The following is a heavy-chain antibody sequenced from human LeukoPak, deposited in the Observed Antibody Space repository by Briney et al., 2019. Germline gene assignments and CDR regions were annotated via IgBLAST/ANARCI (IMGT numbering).Heavy chain of an antibody. CDR1: GFTFSSYS. J-gene: IGHJ4*02. CDR2: ISSSSSYI. D-gene: IGHD4-17*01. CDR3: ASSDYGEYDLDY. V-gene: IGHV3-21*01. Sequence: GGSLRLSCAASGFTFSSYSMNWVRQAPGKGLKWVSSISSSSSYIYYADSVKGRFTISRDNAKNSLYLQMNSLRAEDTAVYYCASSDYGEYDLDYWGQGTLVTVSS.